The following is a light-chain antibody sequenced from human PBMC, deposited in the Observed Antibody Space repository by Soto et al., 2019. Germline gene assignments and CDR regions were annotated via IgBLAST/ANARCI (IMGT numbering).Light chain of an antibody. CDR2: GTS. Sequence: EIVMTQSPATLSLSPGERATLSCRASQSVNSNLAWYQQKAGQAPRLLIFGTSTRATGFPARFSGSGSGTDFTLTISSLQFEDVAVYYCQQYNNWPRTFGQGTKVEI. J-gene: IGKJ1*01. CDR3: QQYNNWPRT. V-gene: IGKV3-15*01. CDR1: QSVNSN.